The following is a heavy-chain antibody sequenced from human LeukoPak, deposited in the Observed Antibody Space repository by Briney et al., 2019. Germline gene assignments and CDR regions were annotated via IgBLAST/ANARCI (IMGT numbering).Heavy chain of an antibody. D-gene: IGHD1-1*01. CDR2: ITDGADT. CDR1: GFPFGSYA. V-gene: IGHV3-23*01. J-gene: IGHJ4*02. CDR3: AKVDYWSPENYLDS. Sequence: SRGSLRLSCAASGFPFGSYAMTWVRQAPGKGLESVSVITDGADTYYADSVKGRFTISRDNSQNTVHLQMDNLRADDTAVYYCAKVDYWSPENYLDSWGQGTLVTVSS.